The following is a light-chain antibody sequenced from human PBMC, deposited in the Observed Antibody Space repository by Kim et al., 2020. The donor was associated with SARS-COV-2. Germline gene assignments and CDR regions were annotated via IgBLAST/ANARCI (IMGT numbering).Light chain of an antibody. J-gene: IGLJ3*02. CDR1: PLANQY. CDR3: QSADRFNTWM. Sequence: SYELTQPPSLSVSPGQTATITCSGDPLANQYTYWIQQKPGQAPVLVIYQDTERPPGIPERFSGSSSGTTVTLTISGVQAEDEADFYCQSADRFNTWMFGGGTQLTVL. CDR2: QDT. V-gene: IGLV3-25*03.